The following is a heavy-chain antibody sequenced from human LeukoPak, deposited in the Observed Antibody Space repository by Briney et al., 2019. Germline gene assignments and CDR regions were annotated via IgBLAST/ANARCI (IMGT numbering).Heavy chain of an antibody. CDR1: GFTFSSYA. D-gene: IGHD3-22*01. CDR3: AKASKRGYYYDSSGYYFDY. Sequence: GGSLRLSCAASGFTFSSYAMNWVRQAPGKGLEWVSAISGSGGSTYYADSVKGRFTISRDNSKNTLYLQMNSLRAEDTAVYYCAKASKRGYYYDSSGYYFDYWGQGTLVTVSS. V-gene: IGHV3-23*01. J-gene: IGHJ4*02. CDR2: ISGSGGST.